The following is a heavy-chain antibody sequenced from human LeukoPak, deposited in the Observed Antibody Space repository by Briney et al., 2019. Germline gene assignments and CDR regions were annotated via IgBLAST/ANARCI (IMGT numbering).Heavy chain of an antibody. CDR1: GFTFDDYA. V-gene: IGHV3-9*01. D-gene: IGHD4-4*01. CDR2: ISWNSGSI. CDR3: ARAETDYNNYFWFDP. J-gene: IGHJ5*02. Sequence: PGGSLRLSCAASGFTFDDYAMHWVRQAPGKGLEWVSGISWNSGSIGYADSVKGRFTISRDNAKNSLFLQMNSLRVDDTAVYYCARAETDYNNYFWFDPWGQGTLVTVSS.